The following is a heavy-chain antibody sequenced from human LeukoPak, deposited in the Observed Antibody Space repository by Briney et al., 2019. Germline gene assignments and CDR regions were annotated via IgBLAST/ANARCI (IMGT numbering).Heavy chain of an antibody. J-gene: IGHJ3*02. Sequence: PGGSLRLSCAASGFTFRTAWMSWVRQAPGRGPEYMANIKEDGSEKYYVDSVRGRFTISRDNSKDTLYLQMSSLRVEDTAAYYCARYLGGRNAFDIWGQGTMVTVSS. D-gene: IGHD3-16*01. CDR3: ARYLGGRNAFDI. CDR2: IKEDGSEK. CDR1: GFTFRTAW. V-gene: IGHV3-7*02.